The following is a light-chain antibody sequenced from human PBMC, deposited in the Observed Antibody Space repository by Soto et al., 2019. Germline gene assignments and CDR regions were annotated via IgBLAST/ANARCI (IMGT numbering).Light chain of an antibody. CDR3: QTWDTGIRVV. Sequence: QLVLTQSPSASASLGASVKLTCTLNSGHSSYAIAWYQQQPEKGPRYLMKLNSDGSHSKGDGIPDRFSGSSSGAERYLTISSLQSEDEADYYCQTWDTGIRVVFGGGTKLTVL. V-gene: IGLV4-69*01. CDR1: SGHSSYA. CDR2: LNSDGSH. J-gene: IGLJ2*01.